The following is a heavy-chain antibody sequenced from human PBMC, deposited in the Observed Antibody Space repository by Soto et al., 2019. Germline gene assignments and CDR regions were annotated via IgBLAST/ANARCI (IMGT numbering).Heavy chain of an antibody. V-gene: IGHV3-21*01. D-gene: IGHD3-10*01. CDR2: ISSSSSYI. CDR1: GFTFSSYS. J-gene: IGHJ6*02. Sequence: GSLRLSCAASGFTFSSYSMNWVRQAPGKGLEWVSSISSSSSYIYYADSVKGRFTISRDNAKNSLYLQMNSLRAEDTAVYYCARDSGHYYGSWSYIIYYYGMDVWGQGTTVTVSS. CDR3: ARDSGHYYGSWSYIIYYYGMDV.